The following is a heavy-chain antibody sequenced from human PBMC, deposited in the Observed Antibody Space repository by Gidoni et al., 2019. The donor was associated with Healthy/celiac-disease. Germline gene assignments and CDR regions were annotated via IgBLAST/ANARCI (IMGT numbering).Heavy chain of an antibody. V-gene: IGHV3-23*01. CDR2: MSGSGGST. CDR1: GFTFSSYA. D-gene: IGHD4-17*01. J-gene: IGHJ4*02. Sequence: EVQLLESGGGLVQPGGSLRLSCAASGFTFSSYAMIWVRQAPGKGLGWVSAMSGSGGSTYYADSVKGRFTISRDNSKNTLYLQMNSLRAEDTAVYYCAKGATTVTTRGVDYWGQGTLVTVSS. CDR3: AKGATTVTTRGVDY.